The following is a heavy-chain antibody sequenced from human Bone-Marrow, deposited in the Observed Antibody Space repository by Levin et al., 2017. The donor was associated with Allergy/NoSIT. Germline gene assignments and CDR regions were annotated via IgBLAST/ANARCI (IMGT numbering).Heavy chain of an antibody. V-gene: IGHV4-39*07. J-gene: IGHJ4*02. CDR1: GASISNSDYH. Sequence: SETLSLTCTVFGASISNSDYHWGWLRQPPGRGLEWIASIYYSGTTYYKPSLRSRVTISLDMSKNQFSLKLSSVTAADTAVYYCAREYASSAAHWGQGTMVTVSS. CDR2: IYYSGTT. CDR3: AREYASSAAH. D-gene: IGHD2-2*01.